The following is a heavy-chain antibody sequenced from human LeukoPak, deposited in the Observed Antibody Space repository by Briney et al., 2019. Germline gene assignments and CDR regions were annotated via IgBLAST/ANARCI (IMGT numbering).Heavy chain of an antibody. CDR1: GGSISSYY. CDR2: IYTSGST. Sequence: SETLSLTCTVSGGSISSYYWSWIRQPAGKGLEWIGRIYTSGSTNYNPSLKSRVTMSVDTSKNQFSLKLSSVTAADTAVYYCARWHYGDPPYYYYYIDVWGKGTTVTVSS. CDR3: ARWHYGDPPYYYYYIDV. J-gene: IGHJ6*03. D-gene: IGHD4-17*01. V-gene: IGHV4-4*07.